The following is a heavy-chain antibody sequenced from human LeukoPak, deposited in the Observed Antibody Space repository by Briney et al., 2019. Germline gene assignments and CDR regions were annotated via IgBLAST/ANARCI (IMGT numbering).Heavy chain of an antibody. Sequence: PGGSLRLSCAASGFTFSSYEMNWVRQAPGKGLEWVSYISSSGNTIYYADSVKGRFTISRDNAKNSLYLQMNSLRAEDTAVYYCARDMRYCSGGSCYSKWFDPWGQGTLVTVSS. V-gene: IGHV3-48*03. CDR1: GFTFSSYE. CDR3: ARDMRYCSGGSCYSKWFDP. CDR2: ISSSGNTI. D-gene: IGHD2-15*01. J-gene: IGHJ5*02.